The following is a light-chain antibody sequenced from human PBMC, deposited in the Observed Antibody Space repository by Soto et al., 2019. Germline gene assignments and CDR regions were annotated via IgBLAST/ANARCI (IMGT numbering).Light chain of an antibody. CDR3: QQYNNWPTLT. J-gene: IGKJ4*01. V-gene: IGKV3-15*01. CDR1: QSVSIL. Sequence: EIVMTLSPTTLSVSPGERATLSCRASQSVSILLAWYQQKPGQAPRLFVHGATTRATGIPARFSGCGSGTEFTLTINSLQSEDFAVYYCQQYNNWPTLTFGGGTKVDIK. CDR2: GAT.